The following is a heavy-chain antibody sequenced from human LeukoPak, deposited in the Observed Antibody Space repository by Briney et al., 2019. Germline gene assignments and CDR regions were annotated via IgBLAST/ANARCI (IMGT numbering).Heavy chain of an antibody. V-gene: IGHV4-4*07. Sequence: SETLSLTCTVSGGSISNYYWSWIRQPAGKGLERIGRKYARGSSNYNPPVQSRVTMSVDTSKNQFSLKLRSVTAADTAVYYCARGRYCSADICTGGDSFDIWGQGTMVSVSP. CDR1: GGSISNYY. J-gene: IGHJ3*02. CDR3: ARGRYCSADICTGGDSFDI. D-gene: IGHD2-15*01. CDR2: KYARGSS.